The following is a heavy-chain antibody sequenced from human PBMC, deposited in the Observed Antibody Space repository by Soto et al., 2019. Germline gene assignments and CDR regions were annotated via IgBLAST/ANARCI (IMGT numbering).Heavy chain of an antibody. CDR2: IIPIFGTA. CDR3: ARDPPSGYSSSHSAFDI. CDR1: GGTFSSYA. D-gene: IGHD6-13*01. Sequence: QVQLVQSGAEVKKPGSSVKVSCKASGGTFSSYAISWVRQAPGQGLEWMGGIIPIFGTANYAQKFQGRVTITADESTSTAYMELSSPRSEDTAVYYCARDPPSGYSSSHSAFDIRAQGTMVTVSS. J-gene: IGHJ3*02. V-gene: IGHV1-69*01.